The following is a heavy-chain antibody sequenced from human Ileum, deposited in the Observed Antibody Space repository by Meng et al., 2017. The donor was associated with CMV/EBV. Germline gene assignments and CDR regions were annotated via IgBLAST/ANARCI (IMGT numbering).Heavy chain of an antibody. V-gene: IGHV3-48*04. CDR2: ISASSSTM. Sequence: GESLKISCVASGFTFTPYTMNWVRQAPGKGLEWISDISASSSTMYYADSVKDRFTISRDNAKNTLYLQMDSLRVEDTAVYFCARGLIISGSYYYGMDVWGQGTTVTVSS. D-gene: IGHD3-10*01. CDR3: ARGLIISGSYYYGMDV. CDR1: GFTFTPYT. J-gene: IGHJ6*02.